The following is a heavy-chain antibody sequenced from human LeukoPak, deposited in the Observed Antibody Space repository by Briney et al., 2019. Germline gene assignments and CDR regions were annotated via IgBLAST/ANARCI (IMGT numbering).Heavy chain of an antibody. D-gene: IGHD5-24*01. J-gene: IGHJ3*02. Sequence: SETLSLTCTVSGGSISSGDYYWSWIRQPPGKGLEWIGYIYYSGSTYYNPSLKSRVTISADTSKNQFSLKLNSVTAADTAVYYCASRQSPGAFDIWGQGTMVTVSS. CDR3: ASRQSPGAFDI. CDR1: GGSISSGDYY. V-gene: IGHV4-30-4*01. CDR2: IYYSGST.